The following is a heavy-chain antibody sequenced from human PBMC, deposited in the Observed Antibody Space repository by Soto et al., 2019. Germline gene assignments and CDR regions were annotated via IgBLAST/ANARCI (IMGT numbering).Heavy chain of an antibody. CDR1: GFTFRIYA. Sequence: QVHLVESGGGVVQPGRSLRLSCAASGFTFRIYAMHRVRQAPGTGLECVAVISYDGSNKFYRDSVKGRFTISRDKSKNPLSLQINSLRYEDTAVYYCARGDREDIAVVVGARPGEYGVDVWGQGTTVTVSS. D-gene: IGHD2-15*01. V-gene: IGHV3-30-3*01. J-gene: IGHJ6*02. CDR3: ARGDREDIAVVVGARPGEYGVDV. CDR2: ISYDGSNK.